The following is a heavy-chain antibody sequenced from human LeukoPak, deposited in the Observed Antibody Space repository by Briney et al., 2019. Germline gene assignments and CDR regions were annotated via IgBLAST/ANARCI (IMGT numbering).Heavy chain of an antibody. CDR1: GGSISGYH. D-gene: IGHD2-21*02. Sequence: SETLSLTCTVSGGSISGYHWSWIRQPPGKGLEGIGYIYYSGSTNYNPSLKSRVTISVDTSKNQFSLKLTSVTAADTAVYYCARAGVTYGALGYWGQGTLVTVSS. V-gene: IGHV4-59*01. CDR2: IYYSGST. J-gene: IGHJ4*02. CDR3: ARAGVTYGALGY.